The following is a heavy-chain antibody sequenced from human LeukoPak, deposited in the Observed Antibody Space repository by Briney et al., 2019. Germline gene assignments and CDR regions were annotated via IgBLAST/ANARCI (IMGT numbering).Heavy chain of an antibody. CDR1: GGSVTSTNW. J-gene: IGHJ4*02. Sequence: SETLSLTCGVSGGSVTSTNWWTWVRQPPGKGLEWIGEVHLDGRTNYNPSLKSRLTMSVDLSENHISLKLTSVTAADTAVYYCAKEGGFYRPLDYSGQGTLVTVSS. D-gene: IGHD3-3*01. CDR3: AKEGGFYRPLDY. V-gene: IGHV4-4*02. CDR2: VHLDGRT.